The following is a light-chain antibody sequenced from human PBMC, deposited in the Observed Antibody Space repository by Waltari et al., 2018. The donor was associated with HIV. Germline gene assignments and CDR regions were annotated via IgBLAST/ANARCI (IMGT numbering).Light chain of an antibody. CDR1: KLGDKY. V-gene: IGLV3-1*01. CDR2: QDR. J-gene: IGLJ2*01. CDR3: SSHEGSKVV. Sequence: SYDLTQPPSVSVSPGQTASITCSGDKLGDKYASWYQQKAGQSPVLVNIQDRKSPSGNPDGFSGSKSGNTASLTVSGLQPEDEANYYCSSHEGSKVVFGGGTRLTVL.